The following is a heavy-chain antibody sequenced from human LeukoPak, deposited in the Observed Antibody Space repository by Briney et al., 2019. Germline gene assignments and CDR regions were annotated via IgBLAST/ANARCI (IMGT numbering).Heavy chain of an antibody. CDR3: ARVWCSSTSCHYGMDV. D-gene: IGHD2-2*01. J-gene: IGHJ6*02. CDR2: VSPNSGGA. V-gene: IGHV1-2*06. Sequence: GASVKVSCKASGYTFTGYYMHWVRQAPGQGLEWMGRVSPNSGGANYAQKFQGRVTMTRDTSISTAYMELSRLGSDDTAVYYCARVWCSSTSCHYGMDVWGQGTTVTVSS. CDR1: GYTFTGYY.